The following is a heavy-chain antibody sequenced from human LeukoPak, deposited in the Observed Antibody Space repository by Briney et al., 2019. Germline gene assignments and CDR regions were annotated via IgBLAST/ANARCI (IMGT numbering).Heavy chain of an antibody. V-gene: IGHV1-69*13. CDR3: ARADCSGGSCYRYYYYGMDV. D-gene: IGHD2-15*01. Sequence: SVKVSCKTSGGTFSSYAISWVRQAPGQGLEWMGGIIPIFGTANYAQKFQGRVTITADESTSTAYMELSSLRSEDTAVYYCARADCSGGSCYRYYYYGMDVWGKGTTVTVSS. CDR1: GGTFSSYA. CDR2: IIPIFGTA. J-gene: IGHJ6*04.